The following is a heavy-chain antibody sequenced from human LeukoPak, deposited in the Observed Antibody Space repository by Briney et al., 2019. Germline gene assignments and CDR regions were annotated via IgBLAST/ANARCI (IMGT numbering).Heavy chain of an antibody. CDR2: ISSSGSYI. Sequence: GGSLRLASAASGFTFSGYSMNWVRQAPGKGLEWVPSISSSGSYIYYADSVKGRFTISRDNAKNSLYLQMNSLRAEDTAVYYCARQVYCGGDCYYSTPVDYWGQGTLVTVSS. D-gene: IGHD2-21*02. CDR3: ARQVYCGGDCYYSTPVDY. CDR1: GFTFSGYS. J-gene: IGHJ4*02. V-gene: IGHV3-21*01.